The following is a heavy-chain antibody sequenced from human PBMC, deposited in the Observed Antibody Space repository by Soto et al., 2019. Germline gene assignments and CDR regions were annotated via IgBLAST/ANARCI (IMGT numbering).Heavy chain of an antibody. CDR1: GFTFSSYS. CDR2: ISSSSSYI. Sequence: GGSLRLSCAASGFTFSSYSMNWVRQAPGKGLEWVSSISSSSSYIYYADSVKGRFTISRDNAKNSLYLQMNSLRAEDTAVYYCARAFDSSLVVVAAFVYWGQGTLVTVSS. D-gene: IGHD2-15*01. J-gene: IGHJ4*02. V-gene: IGHV3-21*01. CDR3: ARAFDSSLVVVAAFVY.